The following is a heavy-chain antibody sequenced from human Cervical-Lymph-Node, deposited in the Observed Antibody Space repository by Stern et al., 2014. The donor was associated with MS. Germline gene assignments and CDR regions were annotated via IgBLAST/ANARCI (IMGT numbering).Heavy chain of an antibody. CDR3: VRTTHLLHPSGS. CDR1: GGTFNNYA. J-gene: IGHJ5*02. D-gene: IGHD1-26*01. Sequence: VQLVQSGAEVKKPGSSVKVSCKASGGTFNNYAMNWVRQAPGQGLEWMGGIIPVFDPTSYAQKFQGRVTITADESTSTAYMELSSLRSEDTAVYFCVRTTHLLHPSGSWGQGTLITVSS. CDR2: IIPVFDPT. V-gene: IGHV1-69*01.